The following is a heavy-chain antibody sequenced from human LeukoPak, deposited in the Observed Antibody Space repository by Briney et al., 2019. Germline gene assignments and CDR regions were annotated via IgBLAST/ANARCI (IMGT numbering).Heavy chain of an antibody. CDR3: ARSYDTDFDY. V-gene: IGHV4-59*01. CDR2: IYFSGIT. D-gene: IGHD3-3*01. J-gene: IGHJ4*02. Sequence: SESLSLTCTVSGGSIRSYYWSWIRQPPGKGLEWIGYIYFSGITSYNPSLKSRVTISVDRSKNQFSLKLSSVAAADTAVYYCARSYDTDFDYWGQGTLVTVSS. CDR1: GGSIRSYY.